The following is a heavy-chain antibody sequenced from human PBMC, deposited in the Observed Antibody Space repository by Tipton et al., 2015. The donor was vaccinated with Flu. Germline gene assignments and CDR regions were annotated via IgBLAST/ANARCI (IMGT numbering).Heavy chain of an antibody. CDR3: ARDRDGDCVVTTPAFGY. V-gene: IGHV3-21*01. CDR1: GFTFSSYS. J-gene: IGHJ4*02. D-gene: IGHD2-21*02. Sequence: SLRLSCAASGFTFSSYSMNWVRQAPGKGLEWVSSISSSSSYIYYADSVKGRFTISRDNAKNSLYLQMNSLRAEDTAVYYCARDRDGDCVVTTPAFGYWGQGTLVTVSS. CDR2: ISSSSSYI.